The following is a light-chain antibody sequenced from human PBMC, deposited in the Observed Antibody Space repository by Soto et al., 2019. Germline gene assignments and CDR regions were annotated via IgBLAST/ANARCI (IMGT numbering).Light chain of an antibody. CDR3: QQSNSWPYT. J-gene: IGKJ2*01. CDR1: QSVSSN. V-gene: IGKV3-15*01. CDR2: GAS. Sequence: EIVMTHSPATLSVSPGERATLSCRASQSVSSNLAWYQQKPGQGPRLLFYGASTRATGIPARFIGSGSGTDFTLTIISLQSEDFAVYCCQQSNSWPYTFGQGTKLEIK.